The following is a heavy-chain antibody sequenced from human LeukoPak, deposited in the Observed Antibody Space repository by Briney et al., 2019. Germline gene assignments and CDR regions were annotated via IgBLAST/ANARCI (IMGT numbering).Heavy chain of an antibody. CDR2: INHSGST. CDR1: GGSFSGYY. V-gene: IGHV4-34*01. J-gene: IGHJ4*02. CDR3: ARGLWTVGY. D-gene: IGHD3/OR15-3a*01. Sequence: SETLSLTCAVYGGSFSGYYWSWIHQPPGKGLEWIGEINHSGSTNYNPSLKSRVTISVDTSKNQFSLKLSSVTAADTAVYYCARGLWTVGYWGQGTLVTVSS.